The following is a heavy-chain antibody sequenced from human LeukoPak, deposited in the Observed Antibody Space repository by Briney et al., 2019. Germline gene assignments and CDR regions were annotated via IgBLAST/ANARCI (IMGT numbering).Heavy chain of an antibody. V-gene: IGHV4-31*03. CDR2: ISYSGNT. J-gene: IGHJ3*01. CDR3: ARDFLRTASPDAFDF. Sequence: SETLSLTCTVSGDSISSDGYSWTWIRRPPGKGLEWIGHISYSGNTYYNPSLKSRVTLPVDASKNQFSLNLTSVTAADTAIYYRARDFLRTASPDAFDFWGQGTMVTVSS. CDR1: GDSISSDGYS. D-gene: IGHD2-21*02.